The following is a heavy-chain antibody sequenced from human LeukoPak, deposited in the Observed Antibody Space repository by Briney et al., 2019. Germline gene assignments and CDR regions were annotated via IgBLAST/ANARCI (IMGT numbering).Heavy chain of an antibody. D-gene: IGHD5-18*01. CDR3: ARVADTAILVHAFDI. Sequence: SVKVSCKASGGTFSSYAISWVRQAPGQGLEWMGGIIPIFGTANYAQKFQGRVTITADESTSTAYMELSSLRSEDTAVYYCARVADTAILVHAFDIWGQGTMVTVSS. J-gene: IGHJ3*02. CDR2: IIPIFGTA. V-gene: IGHV1-69*13. CDR1: GGTFSSYA.